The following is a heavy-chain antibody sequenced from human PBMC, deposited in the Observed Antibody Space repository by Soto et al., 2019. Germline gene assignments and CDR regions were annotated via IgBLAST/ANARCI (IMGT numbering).Heavy chain of an antibody. CDR2: IYYSGST. V-gene: IGHV4-61*01. CDR3: ATGYYGSESGGYYFDY. D-gene: IGHD3-10*01. Sequence: SETLSLTCTVSGGSVSSGSHYWSWIRQPPGKGLEWIGYIYYSGSTNYNPSLKSRVIISVDTSKNQFSLNLSSVTAADTAVYYCATGYYGSESGGYYFDYWGQGTLVTVYS. CDR1: GGSVSSGSHY. J-gene: IGHJ4*02.